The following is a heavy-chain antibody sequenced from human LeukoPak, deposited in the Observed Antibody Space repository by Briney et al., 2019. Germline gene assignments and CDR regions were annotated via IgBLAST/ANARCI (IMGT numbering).Heavy chain of an antibody. V-gene: IGHV5-51*01. CDR1: GYSFTSYW. J-gene: IGHJ6*03. CDR2: IYPGDSDT. Sequence: KDGESLKISCKGSGYSFTSYWIGWVRQMPGKGLEWMGIIYPGDSDTRYSPSFQGQVTISADKSISTAYLQWSSLKASDTAMYYCARVASYNWNDGYYYYMDAWGKGTTVTVSS. D-gene: IGHD1-20*01. CDR3: ARVASYNWNDGYYYYMDA.